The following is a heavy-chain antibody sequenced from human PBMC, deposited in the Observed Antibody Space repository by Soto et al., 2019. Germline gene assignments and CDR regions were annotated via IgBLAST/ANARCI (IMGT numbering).Heavy chain of an antibody. V-gene: IGHV5-10-1*01. CDR2: IDPSYSYT. CDR1: GYSFTSYW. J-gene: IGHJ6*02. D-gene: IGHD6-13*01. CDR3: ARPGAAAGSSYYGMDV. Sequence: GESLKISCKGSGYSFTSYWISWVRQMPGKGLEWMGRIDPSYSYTNYSPSFQGHVTISADKSISTAYLQWSSLKASDTAMYYCARPGAAAGSSYYGMDVWGQGTTVTVS.